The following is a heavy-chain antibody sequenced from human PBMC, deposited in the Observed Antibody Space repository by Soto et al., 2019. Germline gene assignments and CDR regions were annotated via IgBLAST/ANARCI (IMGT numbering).Heavy chain of an antibody. Sequence: PGGSLRLSCAASGFTFSSYGMHWVRQAPGKGLEWVAVISYDGSNKYYADSVKGGFTISRDNSKNTLYLQMNSLRAEDTAVYYCAKDRSLVRGPMPYWGQGTLVTVSS. J-gene: IGHJ4*02. D-gene: IGHD3-10*01. CDR3: AKDRSLVRGPMPY. CDR2: ISYDGSNK. V-gene: IGHV3-30*18. CDR1: GFTFSSYG.